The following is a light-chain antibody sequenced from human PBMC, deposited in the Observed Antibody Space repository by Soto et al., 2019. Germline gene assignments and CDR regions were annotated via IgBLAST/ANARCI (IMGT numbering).Light chain of an antibody. Sequence: DIQLTQSPSSLSASVGDRVTITCRASQSISNFLNWYQQRPGQAPKLLISSSSNVQSGVPSRFSGRGSGTDFTLTISCLQSEDFATYYCQQYYSYPRTFGQGTKVDIK. CDR2: SSS. V-gene: IGKV1-39*01. J-gene: IGKJ1*01. CDR1: QSISNF. CDR3: QQYYSYPRT.